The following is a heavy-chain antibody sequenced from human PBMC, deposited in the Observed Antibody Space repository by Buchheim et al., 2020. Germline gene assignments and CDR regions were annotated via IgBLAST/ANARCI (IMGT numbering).Heavy chain of an antibody. V-gene: IGHV3-23*01. CDR2: IDKTGGNK. CDR1: GFNFGDYA. Sequence: EVQLLESGGGLVQRGGSLRLSCAASGFNFGDYAMSWVRQAPGKGLEWVSGIDKTGGNKFRAESVRGRFIISRENSNNTLYLQMNSLRVEDTAIYFCARGGYKGDSSSWYCLDNWGQGIL. CDR3: ARGGYKGDSSSWYCLDN. D-gene: IGHD6-13*01. J-gene: IGHJ4*02.